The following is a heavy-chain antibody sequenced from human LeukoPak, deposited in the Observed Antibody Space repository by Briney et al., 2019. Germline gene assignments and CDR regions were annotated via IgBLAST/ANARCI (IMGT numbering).Heavy chain of an antibody. V-gene: IGHV4-61*05. CDR2: IYYSGST. D-gene: IGHD5-18*01. CDR1: GGSISSSGSH. CDR3: ARTLRGYSYGSPFEYYYMDV. J-gene: IGHJ6*03. Sequence: SETLSLTCAVSGGSISSSGSHWGWVRQPPGKGLEWIGYIYYSGSTNYNPSLKSRVTISVDTSKNQFSLKLSSVTAADTAVYYCARTLRGYSYGSPFEYYYMDVWGKGTTVTVSS.